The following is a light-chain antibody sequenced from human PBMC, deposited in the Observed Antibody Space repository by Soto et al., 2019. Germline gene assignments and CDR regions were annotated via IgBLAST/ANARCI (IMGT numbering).Light chain of an antibody. V-gene: IGKV3-20*01. Sequence: EIVLTQSPGTLSLSPGARATLSCRASQSVSSNYLAWYQHKPGRAPRLLIYGASNRATGIPDRFSGSESGADFTLTINRLEPEEFAVYFCHHYGSSRTFGQGTMVEIK. CDR3: HHYGSSRT. J-gene: IGKJ1*01. CDR2: GAS. CDR1: QSVSSNY.